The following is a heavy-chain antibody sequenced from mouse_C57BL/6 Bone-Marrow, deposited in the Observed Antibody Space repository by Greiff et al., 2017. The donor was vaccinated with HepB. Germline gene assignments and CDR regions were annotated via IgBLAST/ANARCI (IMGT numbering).Heavy chain of an antibody. CDR3: AILLWSPFDY. Sequence: EVQLQESGPGLVKPSQSLSLTCSVTGYSITSGYYWNWIRQFPGNKLEWMGYISYDGSNNYNPSLKNRISITRDTSKNQFFLKLNSVTTEDTATYYCAILLWSPFDYWGQGTTLTVSS. D-gene: IGHD2-1*01. V-gene: IGHV3-6*01. CDR1: GYSITSGYY. CDR2: ISYDGSN. J-gene: IGHJ2*01.